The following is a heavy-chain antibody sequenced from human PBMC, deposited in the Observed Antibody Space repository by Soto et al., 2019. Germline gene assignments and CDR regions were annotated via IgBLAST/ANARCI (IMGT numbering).Heavy chain of an antibody. J-gene: IGHJ4*02. CDR2: IYYSGST. CDR3: ASYSYYFDY. CDR1: GGSISSSSYY. V-gene: IGHV4-39*01. D-gene: IGHD2-15*01. Sequence: SETLSLTCTVSGGSISSSSYYWGWIRQPPGKGLEWIGSIYYSGSTYYNPSLKSRVTISVDTSKNQFSLKLSSVTAADTAVYHCASYSYYFDYWGQGTLVTVSS.